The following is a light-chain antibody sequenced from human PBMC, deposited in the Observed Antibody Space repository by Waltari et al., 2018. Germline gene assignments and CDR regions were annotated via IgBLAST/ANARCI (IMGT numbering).Light chain of an antibody. CDR3: CSFAAGNTVI. J-gene: IGLJ2*01. Sequence: QSASTQPRSVSGSPGQSVTISCPGTSSAVGGYNSVSWYQQDPGKAPKLLIFDVSERPSGVSDRFSGSKSGNTASLTISGLQAEDEADYHCCSFAAGNTVIFGGGTKLTVV. CDR1: SSAVGGYNS. V-gene: IGLV2-11*01. CDR2: DVS.